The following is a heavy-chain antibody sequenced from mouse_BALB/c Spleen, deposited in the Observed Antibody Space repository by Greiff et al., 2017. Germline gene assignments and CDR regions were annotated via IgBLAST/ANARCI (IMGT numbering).Heavy chain of an antibody. D-gene: IGHD3-2*01. CDR1: GFNIKDTY. CDR2: IDPANGNT. Sequence: EVQLQQSGAELVKPGASVKLSCTASGFNIKDTYMHWVKQRPEQGLEWIGRIDPANGNTKYDPKFQGKATITADTSSNTAYLQLSSLTSEDTAVYCCARDSSGSFGYWGQGATLTVSS. V-gene: IGHV14-3*02. CDR3: ARDSSGSFGY. J-gene: IGHJ2*01.